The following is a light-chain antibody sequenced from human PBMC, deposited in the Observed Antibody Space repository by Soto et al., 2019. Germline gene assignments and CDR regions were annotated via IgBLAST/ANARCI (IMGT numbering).Light chain of an antibody. CDR3: QQYGTSPAT. CDR1: QSVTSSY. Sequence: EIVLTQSPGTLSLSPGERVTLSCRASQSVTSSYLAWYQQKPGQAPSLLIYGASNRATGIPDRFSGSGSGTDFTLTISRLEPEDFAVYYCQQYGTSPATFGQGTKLEIK. J-gene: IGKJ2*01. CDR2: GAS. V-gene: IGKV3-20*01.